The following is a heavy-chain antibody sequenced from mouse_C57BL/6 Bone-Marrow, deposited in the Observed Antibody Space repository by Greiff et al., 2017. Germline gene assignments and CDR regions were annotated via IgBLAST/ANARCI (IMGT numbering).Heavy chain of an antibody. J-gene: IGHJ3*01. CDR2: IDPAYGNT. CDR3: ARSGLLWFPWFAD. D-gene: IGHD2-2*01. Sequence: EVKLQESVAELVRPGASVKLSCTASGFNIKHTYMPWVKQRPEQGLEWIGRIDPAYGNTKYAQKFLGKATITADTSSNTAYLQLSSLTSEDTAIYYCARSGLLWFPWFADWGQGTMVTVSA. CDR1: GFNIKHTY. V-gene: IGHV14-3*01.